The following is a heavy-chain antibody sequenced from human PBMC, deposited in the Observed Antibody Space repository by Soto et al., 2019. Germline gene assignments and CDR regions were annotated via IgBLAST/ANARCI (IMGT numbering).Heavy chain of an antibody. CDR1: GGSISSGGYY. J-gene: IGHJ4*02. V-gene: IGHV4-31*03. CDR2: FYYRGST. CDR3: ARVWGMTPDY. D-gene: IGHD7-27*01. Sequence: QVQLQESGPGLVKPSQTLSLPCSVSGGSISSGGYYWSWIRQHPGKCLEWIGHFYYRGSTYYDPSLKSRVTLSAETSKNQFYLKLSSVTAADTAMYYCARVWGMTPDYWGQRTLVHVS.